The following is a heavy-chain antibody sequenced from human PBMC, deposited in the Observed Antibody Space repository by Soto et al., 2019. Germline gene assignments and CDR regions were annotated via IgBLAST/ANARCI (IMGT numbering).Heavy chain of an antibody. V-gene: IGHV3-48*01. D-gene: IGHD3-10*01. CDR1: GFTFSSYS. J-gene: IGHJ6*02. CDR3: FNSGSSPV. CDR2: ITPSSDTI. Sequence: PGGSLRLSCAASGFTFSSYSMNWVRQAPGKGLEWVSYITPSSDTIYYADSVKGRFTISRDNSKNTLYLQMNSLRAEDTAVYYCFNSGSSPVWGQGTTVTVSS.